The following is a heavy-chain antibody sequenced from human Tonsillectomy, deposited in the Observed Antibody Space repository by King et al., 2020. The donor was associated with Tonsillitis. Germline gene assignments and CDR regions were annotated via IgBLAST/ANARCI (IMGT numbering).Heavy chain of an antibody. D-gene: IGHD2-15*01. J-gene: IGHJ6*02. CDR2: IYLGDSDT. CDR1: GYNFASYW. V-gene: IGHV5-51*01. Sequence: EAQLVQSGAEVKKPGESLRISCKGSGYNFASYWIAWVRQKPGKGLEWMGIIYLGDSDTRYSPAFQGQVTISDDRSVTTAYLQWSNLKHSDTGIYYCARLAEDCSGGSCYSDIRYNGFDLWGQGTTVTVSS. CDR3: ARLAEDCSGGSCYSDIRYNGFDL.